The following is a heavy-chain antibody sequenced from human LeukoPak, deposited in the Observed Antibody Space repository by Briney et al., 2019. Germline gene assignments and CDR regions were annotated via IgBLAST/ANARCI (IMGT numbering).Heavy chain of an antibody. Sequence: ASVKVSCKASGYTFTGYYMHWVRQAPGQGLEWMGWINPNSGGTNYAQKFQGRVTMTRDTSISTAYMELNRLRSDDPAVYYCARDRDYGSGTFDYWGQGTLVTVSS. CDR3: ARDRDYGSGTFDY. CDR2: INPNSGGT. CDR1: GYTFTGYY. D-gene: IGHD3-10*01. V-gene: IGHV1-2*02. J-gene: IGHJ4*02.